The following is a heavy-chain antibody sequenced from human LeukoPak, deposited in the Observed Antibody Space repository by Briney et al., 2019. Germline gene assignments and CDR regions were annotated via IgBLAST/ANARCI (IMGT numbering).Heavy chain of an antibody. CDR2: ISYDGSNK. CDR3: AKDLGYNDFDY. CDR1: GFTFSSYG. J-gene: IGHJ4*02. D-gene: IGHD5-24*01. V-gene: IGHV3-30*18. Sequence: GGSLRLSCAASGFTFSSYGMHWVRQAPGKGLEWVAVISYDGSNKYYADSVKGRFTISRDNSKNTLYLQMNSLRAEDTAVYYCAKDLGYNDFDYWGQGTLVTVSS.